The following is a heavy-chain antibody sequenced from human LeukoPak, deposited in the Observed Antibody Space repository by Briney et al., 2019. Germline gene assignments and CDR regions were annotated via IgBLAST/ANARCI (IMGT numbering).Heavy chain of an antibody. CDR3: ARGRSRGYSYGPIFDH. Sequence: SETLSLTCAVYGGSFSGYYWSWIRQPPGKGLEWIGEINHSGSTNYNPSLKSRVTISVDTSKNQFSLKLSSVTAADTAVYYCARGRSRGYSYGPIFDHWGQGTLVTVSS. J-gene: IGHJ4*02. D-gene: IGHD5-18*01. CDR2: INHSGST. V-gene: IGHV4-34*01. CDR1: GGSFSGYY.